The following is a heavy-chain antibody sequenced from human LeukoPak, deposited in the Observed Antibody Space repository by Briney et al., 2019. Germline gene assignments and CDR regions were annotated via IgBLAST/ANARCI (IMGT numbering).Heavy chain of an antibody. CDR3: ARAGYYDSSVYPPDY. D-gene: IGHD3-22*01. J-gene: IGHJ4*02. V-gene: IGHV3-23*01. CDR2: IDGGGTNT. CDR1: GFTFKRYH. Sequence: PGGSLRLSCAASGFTFKRYHMSWVRQAPGKGLDWVSRIDGGGTNTYYADSVKGRFTISRDNSKNTLYLQMNSLRAEDTAVYYCARAGYYDSSVYPPDYWGQGTLVTVSS.